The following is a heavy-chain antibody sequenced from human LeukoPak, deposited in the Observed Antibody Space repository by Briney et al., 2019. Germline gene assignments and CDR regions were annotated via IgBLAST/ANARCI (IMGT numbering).Heavy chain of an antibody. CDR2: INPSSGSR. D-gene: IGHD5-24*01. Sequence: GDSVKVSCKASGYTFTGYYINWVRQAPGQGLEWTGVINPSSGSRNYPPEFQDKIILTRDTSTNTAYMQLNSLTSDDTAVYYCARVENADGLDYWGQGTLVTVSS. CDR3: ARVENADGLDY. CDR1: GYTFTGYY. J-gene: IGHJ4*02. V-gene: IGHV1-46*01.